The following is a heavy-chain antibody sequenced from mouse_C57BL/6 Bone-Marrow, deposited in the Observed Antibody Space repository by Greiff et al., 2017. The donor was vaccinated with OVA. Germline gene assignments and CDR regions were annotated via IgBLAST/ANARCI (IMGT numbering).Heavy chain of an antibody. Sequence: VQLQQSVAELVRPGASVKLSCTASGFNIKNTYMHWVKQRPEQGLEWIGRIDPANGNTKYAPKFQGKATITADTSSNTAYLQLSSLTSEDTAIYYWAATVVADYYAMDYWGQGTSVTVSS. CDR1: GFNIKNTY. V-gene: IGHV14-3*01. CDR3: AATVVADYYAMDY. D-gene: IGHD1-1*01. J-gene: IGHJ4*01. CDR2: IDPANGNT.